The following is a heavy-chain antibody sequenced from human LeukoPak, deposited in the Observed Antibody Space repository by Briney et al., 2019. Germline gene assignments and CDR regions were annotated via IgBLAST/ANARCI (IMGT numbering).Heavy chain of an antibody. CDR1: GFTFSSYG. D-gene: IGHD3-3*01. CDR2: IWYDGSNK. Sequence: GGSLRLSCAASGFTFSSYGMHWVRQAPGKGLEWVAVIWYDGSNKYYADSVKGRFTISRDNSKNTLYLRMNSLRAEDTAVYYCARDNAVLRFLEWLPAYYYGMDVWGQGTTVTVSS. CDR3: ARDNAVLRFLEWLPAYYYGMDV. J-gene: IGHJ6*02. V-gene: IGHV3-33*01.